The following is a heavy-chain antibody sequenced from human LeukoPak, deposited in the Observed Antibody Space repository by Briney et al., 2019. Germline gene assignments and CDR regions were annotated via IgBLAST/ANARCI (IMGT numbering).Heavy chain of an antibody. CDR2: IFYGGST. CDR3: ARDSGSSTSFDY. CDR1: GGSIANYY. J-gene: IGHJ4*02. Sequence: SETLSLTCTVSGGSIANYYWTWIRQPPGKGLEWIGYIFYGGSTIYNPSLKNRVTISVDMSKNQFSLRLSSVTAADTAVYYCARDSGSSTSFDYWGQGTLVTVSS. V-gene: IGHV4-59*01. D-gene: IGHD2-2*01.